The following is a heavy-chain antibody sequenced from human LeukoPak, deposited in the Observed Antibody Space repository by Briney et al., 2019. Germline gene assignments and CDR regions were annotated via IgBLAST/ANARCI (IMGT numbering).Heavy chain of an antibody. CDR1: GVSISSYY. Sequence: SETLSLTCTVSGVSISSYYWSWIRQPAGKGLEWIGRVYTSGGTGYNPSLKSRVTISVDTSKNQFSLKLSSVTAADTAVYYCARVYYDSSGYPEIYYYYYMDVWGKGTTVTVSS. CDR2: VYTSGGT. V-gene: IGHV4-4*07. D-gene: IGHD3-22*01. J-gene: IGHJ6*03. CDR3: ARVYYDSSGYPEIYYYYYMDV.